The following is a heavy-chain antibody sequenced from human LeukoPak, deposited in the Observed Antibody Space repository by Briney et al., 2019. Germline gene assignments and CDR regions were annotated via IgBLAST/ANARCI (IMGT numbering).Heavy chain of an antibody. CDR2: IKQDGSDI. D-gene: IGHD4-17*01. J-gene: IGHJ4*02. CDR3: APGGDYTFFDY. CDR1: GFKFNSSW. Sequence: GGSLRLSCAASGFKFNSSWMSWVRQAPGKGLECVANIKQDGSDIYSVDSVKGRFTISRDNAKNSLYLQMNSLRGEDTAVYYCAPGGDYTFFDYWGQGTLVTVSS. V-gene: IGHV3-7*02.